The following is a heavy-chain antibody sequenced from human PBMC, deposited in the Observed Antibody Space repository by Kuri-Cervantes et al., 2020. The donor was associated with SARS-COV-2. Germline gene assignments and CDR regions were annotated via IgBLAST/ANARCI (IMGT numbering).Heavy chain of an antibody. J-gene: IGHJ4*02. CDR2: IYYSGST. V-gene: IGHV4-39*01. D-gene: IGHD4-11*01. CDR1: GGSISSSSYY. CDR3: ARLTTSYFDY. Sequence: GSLRLSCTVSGGSISSSSYYWGWIRQPPGKGLEWIGGIYYSGSTYYNPSLKSRVTISVDTSKNQFSLKLSSVTAADTAVYYCARLTTSYFDYWGQGTLVTVSS.